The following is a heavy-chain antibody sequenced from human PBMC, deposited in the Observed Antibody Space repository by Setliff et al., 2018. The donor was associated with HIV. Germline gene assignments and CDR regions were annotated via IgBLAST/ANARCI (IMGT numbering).Heavy chain of an antibody. CDR2: INPSGGGT. CDR1: GYTFTSYY. CDR3: ARVGYYYDSSGLDAFDI. V-gene: IGHV1-46*01. D-gene: IGHD3-22*01. Sequence: RASVKVSCKASGYTFTSYYIHWVRQAPGQGLEWMGIINPSGGGTTYAQTFQDRVTMSRDTSTSTVYMELSSLRSEDTAVYYCARVGYYYDSSGLDAFDIWGQGTMVTVSS. J-gene: IGHJ3*02.